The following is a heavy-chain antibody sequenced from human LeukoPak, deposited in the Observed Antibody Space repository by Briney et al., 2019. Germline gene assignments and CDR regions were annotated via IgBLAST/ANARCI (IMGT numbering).Heavy chain of an antibody. CDR3: ARYPYSDSGVWQAFDY. D-gene: IGHD5-12*01. J-gene: IGHJ4*02. CDR2: MHYSGIT. V-gene: IGHV4-39*01. Sequence: SETLSLTCIVSGGSISSGSHYWGWIRQPAGKGLEWTGSMHYSGITYYNPSLTSRVTISVDTSKNQFSLRLTSVTAADTAVYYCARYPYSDSGVWQAFDYWGQGTLVTVSS. CDR1: GGSISSGSHY.